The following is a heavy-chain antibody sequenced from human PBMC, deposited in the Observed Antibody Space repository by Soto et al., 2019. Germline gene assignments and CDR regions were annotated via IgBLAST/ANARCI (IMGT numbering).Heavy chain of an antibody. D-gene: IGHD3-10*01. Sequence: KPSETLSLTCTVSGGSVSSGSYYWSWIRQPPGKGLEWIGYIYYSGSTNYNPSLKSRVTISVDTSKNQFSLKLSSVTAADTAVYYCAMQRRRITMVRGVVHGMDVWGQGTTVTVAS. J-gene: IGHJ6*02. CDR3: AMQRRRITMVRGVVHGMDV. CDR2: IYYSGST. CDR1: GGSVSSGSYY. V-gene: IGHV4-61*01.